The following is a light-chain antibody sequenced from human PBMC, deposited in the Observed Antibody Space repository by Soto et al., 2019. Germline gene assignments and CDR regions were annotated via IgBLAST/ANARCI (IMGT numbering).Light chain of an antibody. V-gene: IGKV3-20*01. Sequence: EIVLTQSPGTLSLSPGERATLSCRASQSVSSSYLAWYQQKPGQAPRLFIYGASTRASGIPDRFSGSGSGTEFTLTISRLEPEDFAVYYCQQYGSSPPTTFGQGTKVDIK. CDR1: QSVSSSY. CDR3: QQYGSSPPTT. J-gene: IGKJ1*01. CDR2: GAS.